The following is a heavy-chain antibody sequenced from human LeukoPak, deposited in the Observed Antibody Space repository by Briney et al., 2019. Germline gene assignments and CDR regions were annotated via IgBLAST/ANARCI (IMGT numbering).Heavy chain of an antibody. Sequence: SGPALVKPTQTLTLTCAFSGFSLSTSGMCVSWIRQPPGKALEWLALIDWDDDKYYSTSLKTRLTISKDTSKNQVVLTMTNMDPVDTATYYCARTGIAAAGRYAFDIWGQGTMVTVSS. CDR1: GFSLSTSGMC. CDR2: IDWDDDK. V-gene: IGHV2-70*01. CDR3: ARTGIAAAGRYAFDI. D-gene: IGHD6-13*01. J-gene: IGHJ3*02.